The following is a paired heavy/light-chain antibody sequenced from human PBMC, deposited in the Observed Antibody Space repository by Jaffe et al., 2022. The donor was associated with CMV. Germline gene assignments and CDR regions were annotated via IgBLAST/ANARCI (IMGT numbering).Heavy chain of an antibody. CDR3: TTDPAYYYDKTGYFYFDN. CDR2: IKSRADGGTT. D-gene: IGHD3-22*01. CDR1: GFTFSNVA. Sequence: EVQLVESGGGLVKPGGSLRLSCAASGFTFSNVAMRWVRQAPGKGLDWVGRIKSRADGGTTDYAAPMQDRFIISRDDSKNTVFLQMNSLRNEDTAVYYCTTDPAYYYDKTGYFYFDNWGQGTLVTVSS. V-gene: IGHV3-15*01. J-gene: IGHJ4*02.
Light chain of an antibody. V-gene: IGLV3-10*01. J-gene: IGLJ2*01. CDR1: ALAKKY. CDR3: YSTDTSGHHRGL. CDR2: EDT. Sequence: SYELTQPPSVSMSPGQTARITCSGDALAKKYAYWYQQKSGQAPVLVIYEDTKRPSGIPERFSGSSSGTMATLTISGAQVEDEADYYCYSTDTSGHHRGLFGGGTKLTVL.